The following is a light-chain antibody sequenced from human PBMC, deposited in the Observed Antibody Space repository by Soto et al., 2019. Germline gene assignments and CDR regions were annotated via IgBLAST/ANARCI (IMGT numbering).Light chain of an antibody. V-gene: IGKV3-15*01. CDR3: QQSNNWPRT. CDR2: GAS. Sequence: ELVMTQSPATLSVSPGERATLSCRASQSVSSNLAWYQQKPGQAPRLLIYGASTSDTGIPASFSGSGSGTEFTLTISSLQSEDFAVYYCQQSNNWPRTFGQGTKVEIK. CDR1: QSVSSN. J-gene: IGKJ1*01.